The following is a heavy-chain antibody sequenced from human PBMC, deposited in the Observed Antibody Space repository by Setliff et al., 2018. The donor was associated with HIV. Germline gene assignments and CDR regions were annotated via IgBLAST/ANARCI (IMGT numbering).Heavy chain of an antibody. J-gene: IGHJ4*02. D-gene: IGHD2-2*02. CDR3: ARDFGYCDSTTCYMDF. CDR1: GFMFYNYW. V-gene: IGHV3-7*01. CDR2: IKQDGSEK. Sequence: GGSLRLSCAAPGFMFYNYWMSWVRQAPGKGLEWVANIKQDGSEKYYVESVKGRFTTSRDNAKNSLYLQMNSLRAEDTAVYYCARDFGYCDSTTCYMDFWGQGTPVTVSS.